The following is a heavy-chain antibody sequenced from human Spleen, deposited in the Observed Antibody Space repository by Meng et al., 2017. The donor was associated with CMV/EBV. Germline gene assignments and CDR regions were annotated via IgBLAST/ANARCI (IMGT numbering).Heavy chain of an antibody. Sequence: AASGCAFSSFAMNGVRQAPERGLGWVSAINSRGGSKYYADSMKGRFTMSRDNSKNTLYLQMDSLRTEDTGVYYCAREGTAAGSPFDHWGQGTLVTVSS. CDR2: INSRGGSK. D-gene: IGHD6-13*01. CDR3: AREGTAAGSPFDH. V-gene: IGHV3-23*01. J-gene: IGHJ4*02. CDR1: GCAFSSFA.